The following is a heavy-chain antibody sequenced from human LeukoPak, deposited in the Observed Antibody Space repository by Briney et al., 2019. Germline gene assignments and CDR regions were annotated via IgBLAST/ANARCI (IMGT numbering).Heavy chain of an antibody. CDR1: GFTFSDYY. Sequence: GGSLRLSCAASGFTFSDYYMSWIRQAPGKGLEWVSYISSSGSTIYYADSVKGRFTISRDNAKNSLYLQMNSLRAGDTAVYYCARVAFWSGYYCDYWGQGTLVTVSS. J-gene: IGHJ4*02. D-gene: IGHD3-3*01. CDR3: ARVAFWSGYYCDY. CDR2: ISSSGSTI. V-gene: IGHV3-11*04.